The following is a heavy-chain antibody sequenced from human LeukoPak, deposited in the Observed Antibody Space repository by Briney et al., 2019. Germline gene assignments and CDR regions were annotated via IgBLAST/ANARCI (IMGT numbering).Heavy chain of an antibody. CDR2: IKQDGSEK. Sequence: GGSLRLSCAASGFTFSTYWMSWVRQAPGKGLEWVANIKQDGSEKYYVDSVRGRFTISRDNAKNSLYLQMNSLGPDDTAVYYCATRKTTIVGEWFDYWGQGALVTVSS. CDR3: ATRKTTIVGEWFDY. D-gene: IGHD3-16*01. J-gene: IGHJ4*02. CDR1: GFTFSTYW. V-gene: IGHV3-7*01.